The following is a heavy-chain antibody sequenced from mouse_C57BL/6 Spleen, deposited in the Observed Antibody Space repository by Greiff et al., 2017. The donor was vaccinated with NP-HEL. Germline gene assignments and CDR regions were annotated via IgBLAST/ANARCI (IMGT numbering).Heavy chain of an antibody. CDR2: IDPSDSET. D-gene: IGHD2-1*01. CDR1: GYTFTSYW. CDR3: ASSLLYCGNCGWYFDV. Sequence: QVQLQQPGAELVRPGSSVKLSCKASGYTFTSYWMHWVKQRPIQGLEWIGNIDPSDSETNYNQKFKDKATLTVDKSSSTAYMQLSSLTSADSAVYYCASSLLYCGNCGWYFDVWGTGTTVTVSS. J-gene: IGHJ1*03. V-gene: IGHV1-52*01.